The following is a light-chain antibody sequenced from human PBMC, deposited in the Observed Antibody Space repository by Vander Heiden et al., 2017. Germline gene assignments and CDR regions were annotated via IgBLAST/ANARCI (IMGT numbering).Light chain of an antibody. CDR2: QDD. Sequence: SYEVTQPPSVSVSPGQTARITCSGDSLAAQYACWYQQRPGQSPVLVIFQDDKRPSGIPERFSGSSSGNTATLTITGTQEIDEADYFCQAWDSGPGVFGGGTKLTVL. CDR3: QAWDSGPGV. J-gene: IGLJ2*01. V-gene: IGLV3-1*01. CDR1: SLAAQY.